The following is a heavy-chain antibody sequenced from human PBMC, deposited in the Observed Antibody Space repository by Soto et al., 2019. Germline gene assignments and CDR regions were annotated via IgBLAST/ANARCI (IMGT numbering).Heavy chain of an antibody. CDR2: IIPLSATA. D-gene: IGHD2-15*01. CDR3: AREGFGGSYLVS. J-gene: IGHJ4*02. CDR1: GGSLSNYF. V-gene: IGHV1-69*13. Sequence: AAVKVSCKASGGSLSNYFIMWLRQAPGQGLEWMGGIIPLSATANYAQRFQGRVTITADESTSTAYMDLPRLRSEDTAVYYCAREGFGGSYLVSWGQGTLVTVSS.